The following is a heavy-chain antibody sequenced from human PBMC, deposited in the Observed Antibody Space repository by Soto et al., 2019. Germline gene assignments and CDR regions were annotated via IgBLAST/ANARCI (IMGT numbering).Heavy chain of an antibody. J-gene: IGHJ4*02. CDR3: ARRGSSGWKPIDY. CDR1: GGSISSSSYY. V-gene: IGHV4-39*01. Sequence: SETLSLTCTVSGGSISSSSYYWGWIRQPPGKGLEWIGSIYYSGSTYYNPSLKSRVTISVDTSKNQFSLKLSSVTAADTAVYYCARRGSSGWKPIDYWGQGTLVNVLL. D-gene: IGHD6-19*01. CDR2: IYYSGST.